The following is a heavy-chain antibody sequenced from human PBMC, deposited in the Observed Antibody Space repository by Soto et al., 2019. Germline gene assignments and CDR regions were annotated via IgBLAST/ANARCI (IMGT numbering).Heavy chain of an antibody. Sequence: LRLSCAASGFTFSSYEMNWVRQAPGKGLEWVSYISSSGSTIYYADSVKGRFTISRDNAKNSLYLQMNSLRAEDTAVYYCAREVTEDYGSGRPVDYWGQGTLVTVSS. CDR2: ISSSGSTI. CDR1: GFTFSSYE. CDR3: AREVTEDYGSGRPVDY. V-gene: IGHV3-48*03. J-gene: IGHJ4*02. D-gene: IGHD3-10*01.